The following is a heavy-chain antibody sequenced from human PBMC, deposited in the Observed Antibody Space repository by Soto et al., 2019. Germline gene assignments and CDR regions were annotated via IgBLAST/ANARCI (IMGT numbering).Heavy chain of an antibody. CDR1: GGNFNTYP. D-gene: IGHD3-16*01. J-gene: IGHJ3*02. CDR2: IIPIFGTP. CDR3: AGDSRLWGSTGWKRENLFDI. V-gene: IGHV1-69*18. Sequence: QVHLEQSGAEVKRPGSSVKVSCKTSGGNFNTYPISWVRQAPGHRLEWMGKIIPIFGTPDYAQKFQGRVTINADEATTTVYMELRSLKSDDSAVYYCAGDSRLWGSTGWKRENLFDIWGQGTMVTVSS.